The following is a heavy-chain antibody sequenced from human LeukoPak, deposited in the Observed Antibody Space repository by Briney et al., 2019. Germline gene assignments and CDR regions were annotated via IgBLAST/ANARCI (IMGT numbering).Heavy chain of an antibody. Sequence: SETLSLTCTVSGGSISSGSYYWSWIQQPAGKGLEWIGRIYTSGSTNYNPSLKSRVRISVDTSKNQFSLKLSSVTAADTAKYYCARSYGYSSSWYGSDWFDPWGQGTLVTVSS. CDR3: ARSYGYSSSWYGSDWFDP. D-gene: IGHD6-13*01. CDR1: GGSISSGSYY. CDR2: IYTSGST. V-gene: IGHV4-61*02. J-gene: IGHJ5*02.